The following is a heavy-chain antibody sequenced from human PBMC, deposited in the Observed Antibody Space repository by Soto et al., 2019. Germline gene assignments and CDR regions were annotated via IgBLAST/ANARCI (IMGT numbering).Heavy chain of an antibody. V-gene: IGHV1-46*01. CDR1: GYTFSNYY. Sequence: QVQLVQFGAEVKKPGASVRVSCKASGYTFSNYYMHWVRQAPGQGHEWMGIINPSGGSTTYAQKFQGRVTMTRDTSTSTVYMELSSLRSEDTAVYYCARYDYNGYYFDYWGQGTLVTVSS. CDR3: ARYDYNGYYFDY. CDR2: INPSGGST. J-gene: IGHJ4*02. D-gene: IGHD4-4*01.